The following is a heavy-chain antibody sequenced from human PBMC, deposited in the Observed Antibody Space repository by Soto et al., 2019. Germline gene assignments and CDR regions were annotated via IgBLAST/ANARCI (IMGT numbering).Heavy chain of an antibody. D-gene: IGHD1-7*01. V-gene: IGHV4-30-2*01. Sequence: SETLSLTCAVSGGSISSGGYSWSWIWQPPGKGLEWIGYIYHSGSTYYNPSLKSRVTISVDTSKNQFSLKLSSVTAADTAVYYCARGSLELRGDNWFDPWGQGTLVTVSS. CDR2: IYHSGST. J-gene: IGHJ5*02. CDR1: GGSISSGGYS. CDR3: ARGSLELRGDNWFDP.